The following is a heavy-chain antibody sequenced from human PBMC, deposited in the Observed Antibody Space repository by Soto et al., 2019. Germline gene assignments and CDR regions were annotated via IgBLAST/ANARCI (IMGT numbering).Heavy chain of an antibody. CDR3: AKDASYCSSTSCSHGWFDP. Sequence: GGSLRLSCAASGFTFDGYAMHWVRQAPGKGLEWVSGISWNSGSIGYADSVKGRFTISRDNAKNSLYLQMNSLRAEDTALYYCAKDASYCSSTSCSHGWFDPWGQGTLVTVSS. D-gene: IGHD2-2*01. J-gene: IGHJ5*02. CDR2: ISWNSGSI. V-gene: IGHV3-9*01. CDR1: GFTFDGYA.